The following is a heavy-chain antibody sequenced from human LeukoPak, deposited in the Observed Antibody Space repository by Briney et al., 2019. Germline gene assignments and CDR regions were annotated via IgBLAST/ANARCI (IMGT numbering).Heavy chain of an antibody. V-gene: IGHV3-53*01. Sequence: PGRSLRLSCAASGFTFSIYGMHWVRQAPGKGLEWVSVIYSGGSTYYADSVKGRFTISRDNSKNTLFLQMNSLRAEDTAEYYCARGDDYGGAWYYFDYWGQGTLVTVSS. CDR1: GFTFSIYG. CDR3: ARGDDYGGAWYYFDY. J-gene: IGHJ4*02. CDR2: IYSGGST. D-gene: IGHD4-23*01.